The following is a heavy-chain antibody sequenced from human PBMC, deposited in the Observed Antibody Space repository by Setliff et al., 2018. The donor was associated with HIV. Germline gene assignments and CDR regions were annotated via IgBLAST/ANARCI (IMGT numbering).Heavy chain of an antibody. D-gene: IGHD1-1*01. Sequence: PGGSLRLSCAASGFTFNSYAMSWVRQAPGKGLEWVATMSGSTGDTYYADSVKGRFTISRDNSKNTLSLQMTSLGAEDTAVYYCANRLRGYNKWYYFDYWGQGTLVTVSS. CDR1: GFTFNSYA. CDR2: MSGSTGDT. V-gene: IGHV3-23*01. J-gene: IGHJ4*02. CDR3: ANRLRGYNKWYYFDY.